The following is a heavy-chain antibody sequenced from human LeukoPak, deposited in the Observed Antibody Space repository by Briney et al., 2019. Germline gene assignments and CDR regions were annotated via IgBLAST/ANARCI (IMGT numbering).Heavy chain of an antibody. CDR3: ARHRGGVLRFLEWLLYYFDY. D-gene: IGHD3-3*01. CDR1: GGSISSSSYY. CDR2: IYYSGST. J-gene: IGHJ4*02. V-gene: IGHV4-39*01. Sequence: SETLSLTRTVSGGSISSSSYYWGWIRQPPGKGLEWIGSIYYSGSTYYNPSLKSRVTISVDTSKNQFSLKLSSVTAAATAVYYCARHRGGVLRFLEWLLYYFDYWGQGTLVTVSS.